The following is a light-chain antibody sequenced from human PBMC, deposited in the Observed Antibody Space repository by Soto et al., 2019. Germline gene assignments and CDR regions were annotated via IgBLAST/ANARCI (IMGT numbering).Light chain of an antibody. J-gene: IGLJ1*01. Sequence: QSALTQPASVSGSPGQSITISCTGTSGDVGGYNYVSWYQQHPGKAPKLMIYEVSNRPSGVSNHFSGSKSANTASLTISGLQAEDEADYYCSSYTSSSTLVFGTGTKLTVL. CDR3: SSYTSSSTLV. CDR2: EVS. CDR1: SGDVGGYNY. V-gene: IGLV2-14*01.